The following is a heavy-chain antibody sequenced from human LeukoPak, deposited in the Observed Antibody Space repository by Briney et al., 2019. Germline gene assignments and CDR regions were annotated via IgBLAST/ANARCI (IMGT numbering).Heavy chain of an antibody. Sequence: SETLSLTCTVSGYSISSGYYWGWIRQPPGKGLEWIGSIYHSGSTYYNPSLKSRVTISVDTSKNQVSLKLSSVTAADTAVYYCARIPYAVTTNYYYYYMDVWGKGTTVTVSS. CDR1: GYSISSGYY. CDR2: IYHSGST. V-gene: IGHV4-38-2*02. CDR3: ARIPYAVTTNYYYYYMDV. J-gene: IGHJ6*03. D-gene: IGHD4-17*01.